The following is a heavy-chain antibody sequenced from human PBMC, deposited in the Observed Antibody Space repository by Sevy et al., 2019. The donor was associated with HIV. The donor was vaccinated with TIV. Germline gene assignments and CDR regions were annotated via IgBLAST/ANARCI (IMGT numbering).Heavy chain of an antibody. Sequence: GGSLRLSCAASGFTFSSYSMNWVRQAPGKGLEWVSYISSSSTIYYADSVKGRFTISRDNAKNSLYLQMNSLRAEDTAVYYCAREPTYYYDSSGYYLFDYWGQGTLVTVSS. J-gene: IGHJ4*02. CDR3: AREPTYYYDSSGYYLFDY. CDR1: GFTFSSYS. V-gene: IGHV3-48*01. D-gene: IGHD3-22*01. CDR2: ISSSSTI.